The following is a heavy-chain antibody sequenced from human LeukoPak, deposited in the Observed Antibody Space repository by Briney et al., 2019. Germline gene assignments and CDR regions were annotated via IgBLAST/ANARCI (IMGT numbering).Heavy chain of an antibody. CDR2: IWYDGSNK. CDR3: ARDEPIGVFDI. V-gene: IGHV3-33*01. J-gene: IGHJ3*02. D-gene: IGHD1-14*01. Sequence: GGSLRLSCAASGFTFSSYGMHWVRQAPGKGLEWVAVIWYDGSNKYYADSVKGRFTISRDNSKNTLYLQMNSLRAEDTAVYYCARDEPIGVFDIWGQGTTVTVSS. CDR1: GFTFSSYG.